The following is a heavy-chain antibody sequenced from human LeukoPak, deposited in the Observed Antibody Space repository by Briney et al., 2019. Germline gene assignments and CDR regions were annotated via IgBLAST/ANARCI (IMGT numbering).Heavy chain of an antibody. J-gene: IGHJ3*02. V-gene: IGHV3-11*01. CDR2: ISSSGSTI. Sequence: GGSLRLSCAASGFTFSDYYMSWIRQAPGKGLEWVSYISSSGSTIYYADSVKGRFTISRDNAKNSLYLQMNSLRAEDTAVYYCARASNYYDSSGSIAGGAFDIWGQGTMVTVSS. CDR3: ARASNYYDSSGSIAGGAFDI. CDR1: GFTFSDYY. D-gene: IGHD3-22*01.